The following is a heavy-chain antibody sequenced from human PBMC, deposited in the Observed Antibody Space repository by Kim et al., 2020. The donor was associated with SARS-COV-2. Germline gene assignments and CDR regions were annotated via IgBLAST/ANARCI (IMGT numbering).Heavy chain of an antibody. CDR3: ARDHYYASVSHGGWFDP. CDR2: ISTSGST. J-gene: IGHJ5*02. D-gene: IGHD3-10*01. CDR1: GGSIRTGTYF. V-gene: IGHV4-61*02. Sequence: SETLSLTCTVSGGSIRTGTYFWSWIRQPAGKGLEWIGRISTSGSTNYDPSLNSRVTISLDTSKNQFSLKLNSVTAADTAMYYCARDHYYASVSHGGWFDPWGQGTLVTVSS.